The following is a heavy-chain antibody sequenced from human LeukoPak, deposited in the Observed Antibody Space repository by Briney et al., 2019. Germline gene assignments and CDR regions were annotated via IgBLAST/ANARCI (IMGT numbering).Heavy chain of an antibody. CDR1: GYTFTSYG. Sequence: ASVKVSCKASGYTFTSYGISWVRQAPGQGLEWMGWINPNSGGTNYAQKFQGRVTMTRDTSIGTAYMELSTLTSDDTAVYYCARDLAAALHGYWGQGTLVTVSS. CDR2: INPNSGGT. D-gene: IGHD6-13*01. CDR3: ARDLAAALHGY. V-gene: IGHV1-2*02. J-gene: IGHJ4*02.